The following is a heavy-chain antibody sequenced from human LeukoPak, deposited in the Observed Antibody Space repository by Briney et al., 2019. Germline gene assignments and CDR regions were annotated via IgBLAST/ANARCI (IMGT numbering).Heavy chain of an antibody. J-gene: IGHJ4*02. V-gene: IGHV3-30*18. CDR1: GFTFSSYG. CDR2: ISYDGSNK. D-gene: IGHD3-10*01. CDR3: EKERPHHDYGSGSYYAGTFDY. Sequence: PGGSLRLSCAASGFTFSSYGMHWVRQAPGKGLEWVAVISYDGSNKYYADSVKGRFTISRDNSKNTLYLQMNSLRAEDTAVYYCEKERPHHDYGSGSYYAGTFDYWGQGTLVTVSS.